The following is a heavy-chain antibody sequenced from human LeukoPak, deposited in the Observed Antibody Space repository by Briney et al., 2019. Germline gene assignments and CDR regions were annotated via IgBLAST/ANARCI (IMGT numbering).Heavy chain of an antibody. CDR3: ATEVYYYMDV. V-gene: IGHV3-7*01. J-gene: IGHJ6*03. Sequence: PGGSLRLSCAAAGLTFSNYWMRWVRQAPGKGLEWVANIKEDGSANYYVDSVKGRFTIARDNAKNSLYLQMNSLRAEDTAVYYCATEVYYYMDVWGKGTTVTVSS. CDR1: GLTFSNYW. CDR2: IKEDGSAN.